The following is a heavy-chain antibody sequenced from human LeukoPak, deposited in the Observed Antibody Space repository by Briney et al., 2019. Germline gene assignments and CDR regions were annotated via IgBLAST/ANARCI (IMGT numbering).Heavy chain of an antibody. Sequence: GASVKVSCKASGGTFSSYAISWVRQAPGQGLEWMGGIIPIFGTANYAQKFQGRVTITTDESTSTAYMELSSLRSEDTAVYYCARDRGLTGTDKWYFDLWGRGTLVTVSS. D-gene: IGHD1-20*01. CDR2: IIPIFGTA. CDR1: GGTFSSYA. J-gene: IGHJ2*01. V-gene: IGHV1-69*05. CDR3: ARDRGLTGTDKWYFDL.